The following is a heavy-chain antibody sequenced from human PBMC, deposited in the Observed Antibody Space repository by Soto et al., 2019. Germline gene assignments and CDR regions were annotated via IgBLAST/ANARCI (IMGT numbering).Heavy chain of an antibody. CDR2: TNSDGGVK. D-gene: IGHD2-21*02. V-gene: IGHV3-30-3*01. CDR1: GFTFSDYS. Sequence: QVQLLEAGGHVVQPGGSLSLSSTTSGFTFSDYSMHWFRQAAGKGLEWVAVTNSDGGVKFYADAVKGRFTVSRDNTRDTLYPQMNSLRPEDTAVYFCAREVVLTEWFFDNLSQGIQVTVPS. J-gene: IGHJ4*02. CDR3: AREVVLTEWFFDN.